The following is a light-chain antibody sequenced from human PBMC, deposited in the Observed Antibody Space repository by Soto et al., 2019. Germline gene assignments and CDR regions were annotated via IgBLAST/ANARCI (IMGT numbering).Light chain of an antibody. J-gene: IGLJ2*01. CDR1: SSDVGGYNY. V-gene: IGLV2-14*01. CDR3: SSYTVSTHVV. CDR2: EVS. Sequence: QSALTQPASVSGSPGQSITISCTGTSSDVGGYNYVSWYQQHPGKAPRLMIYEVSNRPSGVSNRFSGSKSGNTASLTISGLQAEDEADYYCSSYTVSTHVVFGGGTKVTVL.